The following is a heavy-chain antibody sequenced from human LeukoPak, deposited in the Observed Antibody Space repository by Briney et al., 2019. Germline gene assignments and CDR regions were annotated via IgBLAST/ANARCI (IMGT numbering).Heavy chain of an antibody. V-gene: IGHV3-30-3*01. Sequence: GGSLRLSCAASGFTFSSYAMHWVRQAPGKGLEWVAVISYDGSNKYYADSVKGRFTISRDNSKNTLYLQMNSLRAEDTAVYYCAKVSEQWLVRGYYYYYMDVWGKGTTVTVS. CDR2: ISYDGSNK. CDR1: GFTFSSYA. D-gene: IGHD6-19*01. CDR3: AKVSEQWLVRGYYYYYMDV. J-gene: IGHJ6*03.